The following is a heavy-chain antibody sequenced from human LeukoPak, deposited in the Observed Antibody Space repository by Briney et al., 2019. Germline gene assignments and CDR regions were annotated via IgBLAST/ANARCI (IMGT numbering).Heavy chain of an antibody. V-gene: IGHV4-59*13. CDR3: VSSYGGYVLDY. J-gene: IGHJ4*02. CDR2: VYRSGSI. CDR1: GGSISSYS. Sequence: SETLSLTCTVSGGSISSYSWNWIRQSPGKGLEWIGRVYRSGSINYNPSLKSRVTISVDTSKNQFSLNLSSVTAVDTAVYYCVSSYGGYVLDYWGQGTLVIVSS. D-gene: IGHD5-12*01.